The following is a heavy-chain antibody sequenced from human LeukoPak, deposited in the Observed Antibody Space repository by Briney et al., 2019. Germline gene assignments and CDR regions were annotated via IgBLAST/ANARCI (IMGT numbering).Heavy chain of an antibody. D-gene: IGHD3-10*01. J-gene: IGHJ4*02. CDR2: INHSGST. V-gene: IGHV4-34*01. CDR1: GGSFSGYY. Sequence: PSETLSLTCAVYGGSFSGYYWSWIRRPPGKGLEWIGEINHSGSTNYNPSLKSRVTISVDTSKNQFSLKLSSVTAADTAVYYCRGSGDSDYWGQGTLVTVSS. CDR3: RGSGDSDY.